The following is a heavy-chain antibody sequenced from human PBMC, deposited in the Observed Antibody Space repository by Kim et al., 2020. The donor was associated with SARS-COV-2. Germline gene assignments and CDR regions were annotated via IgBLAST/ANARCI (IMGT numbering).Heavy chain of an antibody. Sequence: ASVKVSCKASGYTFTSYGISWVRQAPGQGLEWMGWISAYNGNTNYAQKLQGRVTMTTDTSTSTAYMELRSLRSDDTAVYYCARVSYDSSGYYYGYNWFDPWGQEPLVPVSS. CDR3: ARVSYDSSGYYYGYNWFDP. D-gene: IGHD3-22*01. V-gene: IGHV1-18*04. J-gene: IGHJ5*02. CDR1: GYTFTSYG. CDR2: ISAYNGNT.